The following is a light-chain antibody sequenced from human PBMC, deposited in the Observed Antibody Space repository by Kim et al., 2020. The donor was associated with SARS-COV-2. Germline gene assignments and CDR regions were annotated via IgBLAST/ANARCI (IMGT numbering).Light chain of an antibody. CDR1: QSIDNW. V-gene: IGKV1-5*03. J-gene: IGKJ1*01. CDR2: KAF. Sequence: DIQMTQFPSTLSASVGDRVTITCRASQSIDNWLAWYQQKPGKAPKLLIFKAFNLETSVPSRFTGSGSGTEFTLTISSLQPDDFATYYCQQYHTFPWAFGQGTKVDIK. CDR3: QQYHTFPWA.